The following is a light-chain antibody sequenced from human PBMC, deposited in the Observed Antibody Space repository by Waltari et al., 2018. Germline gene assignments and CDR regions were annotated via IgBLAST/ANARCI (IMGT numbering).Light chain of an antibody. Sequence: QSALTQPPSASGSPGQSVTISCTGTSRAVGGYNYVSWYQQHPGKAPKLMIYEVTKRPSGVPDRFSGSKSGDTASLTVSGLQVDDEADYYCSSYAGRNNFVVFGGGTKLTVL. J-gene: IGLJ2*01. V-gene: IGLV2-8*01. CDR2: EVT. CDR1: SRAVGGYNY. CDR3: SSYAGRNNFVV.